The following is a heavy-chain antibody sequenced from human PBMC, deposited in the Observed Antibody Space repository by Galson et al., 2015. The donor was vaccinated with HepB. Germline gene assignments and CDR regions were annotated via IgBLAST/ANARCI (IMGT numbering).Heavy chain of an antibody. Sequence: LSLTCSVSGGSISSSSYYWGWIRQPPGKGLEWIGSISYSGSTYYNPSTKSRVSISVDTSKNQFSLKLSSVTAADTAVYYCARTSFLDNYDSSGYHAFDIWGQGTMVTVSS. D-gene: IGHD3-22*01. CDR3: ARTSFLDNYDSSGYHAFDI. V-gene: IGHV4-39*01. CDR1: GGSISSSSYY. CDR2: ISYSGST. J-gene: IGHJ3*02.